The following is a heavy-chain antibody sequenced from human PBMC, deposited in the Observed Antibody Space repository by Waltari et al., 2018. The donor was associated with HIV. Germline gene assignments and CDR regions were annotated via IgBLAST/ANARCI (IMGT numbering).Heavy chain of an antibody. CDR3: ATGVRYYGP. Sequence: EVLLAESGGGLIQPGGSIGLSCPASTSSISAKHVTWTRQAPGGSLEWVAVVYPDDTTHYADSVSGRFTISRAKSRTKVFLLMNSLFVDDTATYFCATGVRYYGPWGQGTRVTVSS. CDR2: VYPDDTT. V-gene: IGHV3-53*01. D-gene: IGHD3-22*01. CDR1: TSSISAKH. J-gene: IGHJ5*02.